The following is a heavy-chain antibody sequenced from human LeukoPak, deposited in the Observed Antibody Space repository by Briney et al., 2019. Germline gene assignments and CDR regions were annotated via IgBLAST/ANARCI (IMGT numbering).Heavy chain of an antibody. J-gene: IGHJ4*02. Sequence: ASVKVSCKASGYTFTSYYMHWVRQAPGQGLEWMGIINPSGGSTSYAQKFQGRVTMTKDTSTSTVYMELSSLRSEDTAVYYCARTMMAEIYFDYWGQGTLVTVSS. CDR1: GYTFTSYY. V-gene: IGHV1-46*01. CDR2: INPSGGST. CDR3: ARTMMAEIYFDY. D-gene: IGHD3-22*01.